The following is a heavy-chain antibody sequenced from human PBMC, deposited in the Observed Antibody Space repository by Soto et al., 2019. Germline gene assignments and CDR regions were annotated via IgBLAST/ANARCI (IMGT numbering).Heavy chain of an antibody. Sequence: QVQLVQSVTELRKPGASVKLSCKASGYIFTKYYIAWVRQAPGHDLEWMGMINGYNGKANYGQDFRGRVIMTTDTSTNTAYMDLRSLTSDDTGVYYCVSWDGFFGAGGVDWGQGTLVTVSS. CDR1: GYIFTKYY. D-gene: IGHD3-16*01. V-gene: IGHV1-18*01. CDR3: VSWDGFFGAGGVD. J-gene: IGHJ4*02. CDR2: INGYNGKA.